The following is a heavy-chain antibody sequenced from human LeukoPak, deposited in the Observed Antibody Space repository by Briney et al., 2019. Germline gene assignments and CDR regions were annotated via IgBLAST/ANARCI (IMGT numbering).Heavy chain of an antibody. CDR3: ARSRPDRRIVVVPAAMRGYFDY. CDR1: GYTFTGYY. J-gene: IGHJ4*02. Sequence: ASVKVSCKASGYTFTGYYMHRVRQAPGQGLEWMGWINPNSGGTNYAQKFQGRVTMTRDTSISTAYMELSRLRSDDTAVYYCARSRPDRRIVVVPAAMRGYFDYWGQGTLVTVSS. D-gene: IGHD2-2*01. CDR2: INPNSGGT. V-gene: IGHV1-2*02.